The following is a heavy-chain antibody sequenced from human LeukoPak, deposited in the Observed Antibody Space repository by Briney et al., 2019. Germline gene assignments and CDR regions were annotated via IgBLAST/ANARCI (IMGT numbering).Heavy chain of an antibody. V-gene: IGHV4-59*01. CDR2: IYYSGST. CDR3: ARVANDYGVANWFDP. CDR1: GGSISSYY. J-gene: IGHJ5*02. D-gene: IGHD4-17*01. Sequence: SETLSLTCTVSGGSISSYYWSWIRQRPGKGLEWSGYIYYSGSTNYNPSLKSRVTISVDTSKNQFSLKLSSVTAADTDVYYCARVANDYGVANWFDPWGQGTLVTVSS.